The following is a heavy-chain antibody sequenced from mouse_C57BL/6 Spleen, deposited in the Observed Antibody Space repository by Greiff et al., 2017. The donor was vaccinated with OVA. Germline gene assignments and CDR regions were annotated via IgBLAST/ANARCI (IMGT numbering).Heavy chain of an antibody. D-gene: IGHD2-5*01. V-gene: IGHV1-82*01. Sequence: QVHVKQSGPELVKPGASVKISCKASGYAFSSSWMNWVKQRPGKGLEWIGRIYPGDGDTNYNGKFKGKATLTADKSSSTAYMQLSSLTSEDSAVYFCATVTPFAYWGQGTLVTVSA. J-gene: IGHJ3*01. CDR3: ATVTPFAY. CDR2: IYPGDGDT. CDR1: GYAFSSSW.